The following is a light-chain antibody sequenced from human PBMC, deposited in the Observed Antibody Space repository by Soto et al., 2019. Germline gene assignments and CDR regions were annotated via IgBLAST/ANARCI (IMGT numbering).Light chain of an antibody. CDR2: AAS. J-gene: IGKJ3*01. CDR3: QQAATLPFT. CDR1: QGISSW. Sequence: DIQMTLSPSSVSASVGDRVTITCRASQGISSWLVWYQQKPGKAPKVLIYAASSLQSGVPSRFSGSGSGTEFTLTISSLQSEDIATYYCQQAATLPFTFCPGTKVDLK. V-gene: IGKV1-12*01.